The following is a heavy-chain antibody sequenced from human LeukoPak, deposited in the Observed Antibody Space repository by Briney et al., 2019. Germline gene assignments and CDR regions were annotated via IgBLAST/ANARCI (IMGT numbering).Heavy chain of an antibody. D-gene: IGHD3-10*01. V-gene: IGHV3-21*04. CDR3: ARVTYGSGTYGAFDY. CDR2: ISSSSSYI. CDR1: GFTFNSYS. Sequence: GGSLRLSCAASGFTFNSYSMNWVRQAPGKGLEWVSCISSSSSYIYYADSVKGRFTIYRDNAKKSLYLQLNSLRAEDTAVYYCARVTYGSGTYGAFDYWGQGTLVTVSS. J-gene: IGHJ4*02.